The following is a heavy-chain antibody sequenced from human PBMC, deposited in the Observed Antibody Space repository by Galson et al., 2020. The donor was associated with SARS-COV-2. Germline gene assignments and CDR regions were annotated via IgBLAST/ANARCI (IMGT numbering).Heavy chain of an antibody. CDR1: GGSISSGDYY. CDR2: IYYSGST. V-gene: IGHV4-30-4*01. J-gene: IGHJ6*02. CDR3: ARGWSGYPMDV. Sequence: SETLSLTCTVSGGSISSGDYYWSWIRQPPGKGLEWIGYIYYSGSTYYNPSLKSRVTISVDTSKNQFSLKLSSVTAADTAVYYCARGWSGYPMDVWGQGTTVTVSS. D-gene: IGHD3-3*01.